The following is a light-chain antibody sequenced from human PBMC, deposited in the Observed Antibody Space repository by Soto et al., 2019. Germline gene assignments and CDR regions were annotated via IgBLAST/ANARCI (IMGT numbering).Light chain of an antibody. V-gene: IGKV3-15*01. CDR1: QSVSSN. CDR3: QQYNNWPWT. Sequence: EIVMTQSPATLSVSPGERATLSCRASQSVSSNLAWYQQKPGQAPRLLIYGASTRATGIPARFSGGGSGTEFTLTISSLQSEDFAVYYCQQYNNWPWTFGQGTKV. CDR2: GAS. J-gene: IGKJ1*01.